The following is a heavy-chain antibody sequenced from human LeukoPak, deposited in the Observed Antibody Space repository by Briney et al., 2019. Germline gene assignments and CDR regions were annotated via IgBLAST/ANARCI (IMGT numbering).Heavy chain of an antibody. J-gene: IGHJ4*02. D-gene: IGHD2-15*01. Sequence: GGSLRLSCAASGFTSSNYWMHWVRQAPGKGLVWVSRINSDGSSTSYADSVKGRFTISRDNAKNTLHLQMNSLRAEDTAVYYCARGGSKPIDYWGQGTLVTVSS. CDR1: GFTSSNYW. CDR2: INSDGSST. CDR3: ARGGSKPIDY. V-gene: IGHV3-74*01.